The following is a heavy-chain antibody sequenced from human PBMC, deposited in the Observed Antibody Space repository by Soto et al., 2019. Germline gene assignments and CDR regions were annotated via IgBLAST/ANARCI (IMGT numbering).Heavy chain of an antibody. CDR3: ARAPSDYYDSSGYYFY. Sequence: QVQLVESGGGVVQPGRSLRLSCAASGFTFSSYGMHWVRQAPGKGLEWVAVIWYDGCNKYYADSVKGRFTISRDNSKNTLYLQMNSLRAEDTAVYYCARAPSDYYDSSGYYFYWGQGTLVTVSS. D-gene: IGHD3-22*01. CDR1: GFTFSSYG. CDR2: IWYDGCNK. J-gene: IGHJ4*02. V-gene: IGHV3-33*01.